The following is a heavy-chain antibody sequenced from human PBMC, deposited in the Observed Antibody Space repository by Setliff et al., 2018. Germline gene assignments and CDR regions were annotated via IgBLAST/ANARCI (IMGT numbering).Heavy chain of an antibody. J-gene: IGHJ5*02. D-gene: IGHD3-3*01. CDR3: ARGYRGYYNFWSGSQGANWFDP. CDR2: IIPIFGTA. CDR1: GGTFSSYA. Sequence: SVKVSCKASGGTFSSYAISWVRQAPGQGLEWMGRIIPIFGTANYAQKFQGRVTITADKSTSTAYMELSSLRSEDAAVYYCARGYRGYYNFWSGSQGANWFDPWGQGTLVTVSS. V-gene: IGHV1-69*06.